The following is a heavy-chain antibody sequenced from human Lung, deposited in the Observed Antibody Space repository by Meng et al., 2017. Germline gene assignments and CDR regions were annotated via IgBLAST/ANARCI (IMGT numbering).Heavy chain of an antibody. Sequence: LWGAGLLQASETLSLPCVVSGGSFSDYYWSWIRQPPGKGLEWIGEINHSGSTNYNPSLESRATISVDTSQNNLSLKLSSVTAADSAVYYCARGPTTMAHDFNYWGQGTLVTVSS. CDR2: INHSGST. CDR1: GGSFSDYY. CDR3: ARGPTTMAHDFNY. D-gene: IGHD4-11*01. V-gene: IGHV4-34*01. J-gene: IGHJ4*02.